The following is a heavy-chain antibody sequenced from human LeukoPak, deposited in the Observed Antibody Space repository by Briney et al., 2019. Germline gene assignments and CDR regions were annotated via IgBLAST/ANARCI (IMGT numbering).Heavy chain of an antibody. Sequence: PSETLSLTCAVYGGSFTGYYWSWIRQPPGKGLEWIGEINHSGSTNYNPSLKSRVTISVDTSKNQFSLKLSSVTAADTAVYYCARGLITMVRGVIITWFDPWGQGILVTVSS. CDR1: GGSFTGYY. CDR3: ARGLITMVRGVIITWFDP. V-gene: IGHV4-34*01. J-gene: IGHJ5*02. D-gene: IGHD3-10*01. CDR2: INHSGST.